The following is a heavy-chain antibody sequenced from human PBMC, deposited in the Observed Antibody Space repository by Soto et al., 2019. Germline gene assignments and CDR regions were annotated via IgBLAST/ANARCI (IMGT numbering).Heavy chain of an antibody. V-gene: IGHV4-31*03. Sequence: SETLSLTCTVSGGSISSGGYYWSWIRQHPGKGLEWIGYIYYSGSTYYNPSLKSRVTISVDTSKNQFSLKLSSVTAADTAVYYCARDRWSGGSCLYGMDVWGQGTKVTV. CDR3: ARDRWSGGSCLYGMDV. J-gene: IGHJ6*02. CDR2: IYYSGST. CDR1: GGSISSGGYY. D-gene: IGHD2-15*01.